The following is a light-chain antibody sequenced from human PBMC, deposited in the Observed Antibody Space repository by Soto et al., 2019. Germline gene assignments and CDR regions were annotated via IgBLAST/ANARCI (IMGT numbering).Light chain of an antibody. Sequence: QSALTQPPSASGSPGQSVTISCTGTSSDVGGYTYVSWYQQHPGEAPKLLIYEVNKRPSGVPDRFTGSKSGNTASLTVSGLQAEDEADYYCTSYAGSNTYVFGTGTKLTVL. CDR1: SSDVGGYTY. CDR3: TSYAGSNTYV. V-gene: IGLV2-8*01. J-gene: IGLJ1*01. CDR2: EVN.